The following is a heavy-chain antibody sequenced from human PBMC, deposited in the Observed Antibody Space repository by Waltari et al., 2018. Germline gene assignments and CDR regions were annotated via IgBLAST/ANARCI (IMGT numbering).Heavy chain of an antibody. Sequence: QVQLVQSGAEVKKPGSSVKVSCKASGGTCSSYAISWVRQAPVQGLEWVGGIIPIFGTANYAQKFQGRVTITADESTSTAYMELSSLRSEDTAVYYCARGKGFRELWYYYYYMDVWGKGTTVTISS. CDR1: GGTCSSYA. CDR2: IIPIFGTA. J-gene: IGHJ6*03. CDR3: ARGKGFRELWYYYYYMDV. D-gene: IGHD3-10*01. V-gene: IGHV1-69*12.